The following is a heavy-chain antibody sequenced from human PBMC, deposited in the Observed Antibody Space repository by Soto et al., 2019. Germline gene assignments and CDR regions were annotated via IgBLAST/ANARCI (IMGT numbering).Heavy chain of an antibody. V-gene: IGHV1-46*01. CDR1: GYTFTSYY. D-gene: IGHD1-26*01. J-gene: IGHJ6*02. CDR2: INPSGGST. CDR3: AREVRWELLSGYGMDV. Sequence: ASVKVSCKASGYTFTSYYMHWVRQAPGQGLEWMGIINPSGGSTSYAQKFQGRVTMTRDTSTSTVYMELSSLRSEDTAVYYCAREVRWELLSGYGMDVWGQGTTVIASS.